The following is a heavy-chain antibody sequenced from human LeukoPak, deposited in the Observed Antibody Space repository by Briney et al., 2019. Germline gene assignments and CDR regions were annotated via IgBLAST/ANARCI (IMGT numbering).Heavy chain of an antibody. CDR1: GFTFSSYS. J-gene: IGHJ4*02. D-gene: IGHD6-13*01. CDR3: AREGIAAAGYFDY. Sequence: GGSLLLSGAASGFTFSSYSMNGGRQARGKGLGGVSSISSSSSYIYYADSVKGRFTISRDNAKNSLYLRMNSLRAEDTAMYYCAREGIAAAGYFDYWGQGTLVTVSS. V-gene: IGHV3-21*01. CDR2: ISSSSSYI.